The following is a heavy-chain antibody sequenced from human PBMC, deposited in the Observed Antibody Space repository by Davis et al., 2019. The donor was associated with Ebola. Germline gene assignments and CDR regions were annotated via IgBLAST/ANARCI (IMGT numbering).Heavy chain of an antibody. V-gene: IGHV1-2*02. CDR2: INPNSGGT. Sequence: ASVQVSCKASGGTFSSYPISWVRQAPGQGLEWMGWINPNSGGTNYAQKFQGRVTMTRDTSISTAYMELSRLRSDDTAVDYCARSPYPERNYYYYGMDVWGQGTTVTVSS. CDR1: GGTFSSYP. J-gene: IGHJ6*02. CDR3: ARSPYPERNYYYYGMDV.